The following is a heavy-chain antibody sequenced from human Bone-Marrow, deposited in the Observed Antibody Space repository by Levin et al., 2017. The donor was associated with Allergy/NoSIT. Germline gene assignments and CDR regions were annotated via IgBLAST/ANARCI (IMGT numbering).Heavy chain of an antibody. CDR2: ISYDGSNK. Sequence: GGSLRLSCAASGFTFSSYAMHWVRQAPGKGLEWVAVISYDGSNKYYADSVKGRFTISRDNSKNTLYLQMNSLRAEDTAVYYCARVQADIVVVPAAMGAFDIWGQGTMVTVSS. CDR1: GFTFSSYA. J-gene: IGHJ3*02. D-gene: IGHD2-2*01. V-gene: IGHV3-30-3*01. CDR3: ARVQADIVVVPAAMGAFDI.